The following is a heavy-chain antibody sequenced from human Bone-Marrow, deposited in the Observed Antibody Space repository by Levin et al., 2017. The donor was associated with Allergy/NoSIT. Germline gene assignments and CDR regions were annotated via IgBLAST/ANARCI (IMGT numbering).Heavy chain of an antibody. Sequence: PSETLSLTCTVSGGSISSDGHSWNWIRQPPGTGLEWIGYVFYTGKTYYNPSLRSRFALSLDRSKDQFSLTLSSVTAADTAVYYYARAIASRTYFDLWGQGTLVTVSS. V-gene: IGHV4-30-2*01. CDR1: GGSISSDGHS. CDR3: ARAIASRTYFDL. J-gene: IGHJ5*02. CDR2: VFYTGKT. D-gene: IGHD6-6*01.